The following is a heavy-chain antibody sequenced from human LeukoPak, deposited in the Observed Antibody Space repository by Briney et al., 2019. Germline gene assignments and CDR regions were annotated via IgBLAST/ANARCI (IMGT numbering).Heavy chain of an antibody. D-gene: IGHD3-10*01. CDR1: GGSISSYY. CDR3: ARVGRRFGESFFDY. J-gene: IGHJ4*02. CDR2: IYYSGST. V-gene: IGHV4-59*01. Sequence: PSETLSLTCTVSGGSISSYYWSWIRQPPGKGLEWIGYIYYSGSTNYNPSLKSRVTISVDTSKNQFSLKLSSVTAADTAVYYCARVGRRFGESFFDYWGQGTLVTVSS.